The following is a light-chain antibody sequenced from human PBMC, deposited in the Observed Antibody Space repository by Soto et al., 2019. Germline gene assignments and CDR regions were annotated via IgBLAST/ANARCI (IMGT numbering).Light chain of an antibody. V-gene: IGKV3-15*01. Sequence: EIVMTQSPATLSVSPGERATLSCRASQSVSSNLAWYQQKPGQAPRLLIYAASTRATGIPARFSGSGSGTEFTLTIRSLQSEDFAVYYCQQYNNWPLTFGGGTKVHIK. CDR1: QSVSSN. CDR2: AAS. CDR3: QQYNNWPLT. J-gene: IGKJ4*01.